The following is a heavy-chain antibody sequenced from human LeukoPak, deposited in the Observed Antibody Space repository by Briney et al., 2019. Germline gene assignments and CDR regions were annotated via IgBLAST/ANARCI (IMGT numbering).Heavy chain of an antibody. J-gene: IGHJ4*02. V-gene: IGHV3-23*01. CDR2: TSGSGVNS. CDR3: AKEYSGYDFDY. D-gene: IGHD5-12*01. CDR1: GFTLRSYD. Sequence: GGSLRLSCAASGFTLRSYDMSWVRQAPGKGPEWVAATSGSGVNSYYADSVRGLFTISRGNSQNTLYLQMDSLRAEDTALYYCAKEYSGYDFDYWGQGTLVNVSS.